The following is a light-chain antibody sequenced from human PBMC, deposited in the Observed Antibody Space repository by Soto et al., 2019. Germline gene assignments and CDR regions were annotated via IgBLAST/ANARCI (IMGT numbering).Light chain of an antibody. Sequence: EIVLTQSPATLSLSPGNRATLSCRASQSVSGYLAWYQQKPGQAPRLLIYDASNRATGIPARFSGSGSGTDFTLTITSLEPEDFAVYYCQQYNSYPYTFGQGTKLEIK. V-gene: IGKV3-11*01. CDR1: QSVSGY. CDR3: QQYNSYPYT. CDR2: DAS. J-gene: IGKJ2*01.